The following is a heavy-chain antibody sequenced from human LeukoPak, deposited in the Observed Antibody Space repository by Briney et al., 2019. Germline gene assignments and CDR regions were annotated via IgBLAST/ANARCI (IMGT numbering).Heavy chain of an antibody. CDR3: VRDPPSYYMDV. CDR2: IYYSGRT. V-gene: IGHV4-39*07. CDR1: GGSISSNSYY. J-gene: IGHJ6*03. Sequence: SETLSLTCTVSGGSISSNSYYWGWIRQPPGKGLEWIGSIYYSGRTYYNPSLKSRVTMSVDTSNNQFSLQLNSVTAADTAVYYCVRDPPSYYMDVWGKGTTVTVSS.